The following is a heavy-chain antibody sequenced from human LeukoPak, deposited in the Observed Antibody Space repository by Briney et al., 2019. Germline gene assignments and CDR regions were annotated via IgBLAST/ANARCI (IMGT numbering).Heavy chain of an antibody. J-gene: IGHJ5*02. D-gene: IGHD1-26*01. CDR1: GGSISSSGYY. Sequence: TSETLSLTCTVSGGSISSSGYYWGWIRQPPGKGREWRASIYYSGSTYYNPSLKSRVTISVDASKNQLSLKLSSLTAADTAVYYCARHEYSGSYYGLSWFDPWGQGTLVTVSS. CDR2: IYYSGST. CDR3: ARHEYSGSYYGLSWFDP. V-gene: IGHV4-39*01.